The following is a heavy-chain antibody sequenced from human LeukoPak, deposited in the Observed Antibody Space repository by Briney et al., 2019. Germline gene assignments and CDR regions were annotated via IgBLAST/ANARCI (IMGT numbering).Heavy chain of an antibody. D-gene: IGHD2-15*01. CDR2: INHSGST. V-gene: IGHV4-34*01. J-gene: IGHJ4*01. CDR3: ARDGSEGVMVVAPTHYFDY. CDR1: GGSFSGYY. Sequence: SETLSLTCAVYGGSFSGYYWSWIRQPPGKGLEWIGEINHSGSTNYNPSLKSRVTISVDTSKNQFSLKLSSVTAADTAVYYCARDGSEGVMVVAPTHYFDYWGQGILVTVSS.